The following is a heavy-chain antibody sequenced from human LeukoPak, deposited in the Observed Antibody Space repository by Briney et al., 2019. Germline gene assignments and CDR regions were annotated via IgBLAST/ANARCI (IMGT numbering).Heavy chain of an antibody. CDR2: IIPILGIA. CDR3: ARLGTADAFDI. CDR1: GGTFSSYA. V-gene: IGHV1-69*04. J-gene: IGHJ3*02. D-gene: IGHD6-13*01. Sequence: SATVSCKASGGTFSSYAISWVRQAPGQGLEWMGRIIPILGIANYAQKFQDRVAITADKSTSTAYMELSSLRSEDTAAYYCARLGTADAFDIWGQGTVVCVSS.